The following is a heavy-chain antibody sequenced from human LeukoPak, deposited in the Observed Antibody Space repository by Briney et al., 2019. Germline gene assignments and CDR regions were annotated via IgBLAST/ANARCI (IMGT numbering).Heavy chain of an antibody. CDR1: AFSFSNYG. CDR3: AKGPGARGHFNWFDP. V-gene: IGHV3-48*03. D-gene: IGHD5-12*01. CDR2: ITASSTTI. J-gene: IGHJ5*02. Sequence: GGSLRLSCAASAFSFSNYGMNSVSQPPGKGLEWISYITASSTTIYYADSVKGRFTISRDNAKNSLYLQMNGLRGEDTAVYYCAKGPGARGHFNWFDPWGQGTLVTVSS.